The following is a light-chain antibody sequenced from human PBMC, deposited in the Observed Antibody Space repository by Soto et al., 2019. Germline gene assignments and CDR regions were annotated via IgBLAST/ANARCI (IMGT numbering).Light chain of an antibody. J-gene: IGKJ2*01. CDR1: RSVSSSH. CDR3: HQYGTSYT. CDR2: GAS. Sequence: VLTQSPASLSLSPGERAALSCRASRSVSSSHLVWYQQKPGQAPRLLIYGASTRATGIPDRFSGSGSGTDFTLTISRLEPEDFALYYCHQYGTSYTFGQGTKLEI. V-gene: IGKV3-20*01.